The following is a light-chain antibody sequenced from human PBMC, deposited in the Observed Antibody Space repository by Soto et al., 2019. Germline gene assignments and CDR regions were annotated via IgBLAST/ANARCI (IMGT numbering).Light chain of an antibody. CDR1: QSVSSGY. CDR2: AAS. V-gene: IGKV3-20*01. Sequence: EIVLTQSPGTLSLSPGERATLSCRASQSVSSGYLAWYQQKPGQAPRLLIYAASSRATGIPDRFSGSGSGTDFTLTIGRLEPGDFAVYYCQQFASSPLTFGGGTKVEIK. CDR3: QQFASSPLT. J-gene: IGKJ4*01.